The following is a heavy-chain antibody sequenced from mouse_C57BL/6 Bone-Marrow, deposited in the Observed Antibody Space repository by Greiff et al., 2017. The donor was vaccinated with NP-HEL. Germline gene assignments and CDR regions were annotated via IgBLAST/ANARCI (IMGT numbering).Heavy chain of an antibody. J-gene: IGHJ2*01. CDR3: TSAYDYPSYFDY. Sequence: VQLQQSGAELVRPGASVKLSCTASGFNIKDDYMHWVEQRPEQGLEWIGWIDPENGDTEYASKFQGKATITADTSSNTAYLQLSSLTSEDTAVYYCTSAYDYPSYFDYWGQGTTLTVSS. D-gene: IGHD2-4*01. CDR2: IDPENGDT. V-gene: IGHV14-4*01. CDR1: GFNIKDDY.